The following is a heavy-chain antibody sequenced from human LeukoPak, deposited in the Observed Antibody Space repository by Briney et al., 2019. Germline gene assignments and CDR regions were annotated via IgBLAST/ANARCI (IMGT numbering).Heavy chain of an antibody. J-gene: IGHJ4*02. CDR2: AHASGSP. Sequence: PSETLSLTCTLSGGSISPYYWSWIRQPAGKALEWIGRAHASGSPNYNPSLKSRIIISVDRSKTQFSLHLNSVTAADTAVYYCARGGTYGSWSDQHTTLDYWGQGTLVTVSS. CDR3: ARGGTYGSWSDQHTTLDY. D-gene: IGHD3-10*01. V-gene: IGHV4-4*07. CDR1: GGSISPYY.